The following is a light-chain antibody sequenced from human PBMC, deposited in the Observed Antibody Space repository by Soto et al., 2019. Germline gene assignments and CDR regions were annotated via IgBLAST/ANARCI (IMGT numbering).Light chain of an antibody. Sequence: EIVMTQSPATLSVSPGERVTLSCRASQSIASDLAWYQQTPGQAPRLLIYAASTRATGIPARFSGSGSGTEFTLTISSLQSEDFAVYYCQQYGSSPPRTFGQGTKVDIK. J-gene: IGKJ1*01. CDR2: AAS. CDR1: QSIASD. V-gene: IGKV3-15*01. CDR3: QQYGSSPPRT.